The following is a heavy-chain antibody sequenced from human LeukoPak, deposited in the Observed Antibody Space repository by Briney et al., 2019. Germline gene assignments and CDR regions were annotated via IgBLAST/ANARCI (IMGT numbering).Heavy chain of an antibody. Sequence: GGSLRLSCETAGFTFSSYVMHWVRRTPGKGLVWVSRISHDGIISYADSVKGRFNISRDNAKNTLTLQMNSLRVEDTAVYFCARDWVYKIDYWGRGTLVTVSS. CDR3: ARDWVYKIDY. D-gene: IGHD5-24*01. CDR2: ISHDGII. CDR1: GFTFSSYV. V-gene: IGHV3-74*01. J-gene: IGHJ4*02.